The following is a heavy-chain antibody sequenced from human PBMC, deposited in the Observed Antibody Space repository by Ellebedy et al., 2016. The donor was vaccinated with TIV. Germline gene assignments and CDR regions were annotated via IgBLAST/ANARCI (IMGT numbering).Heavy chain of an antibody. CDR1: GFRFSDAW. D-gene: IGHD2-8*01. CDR3: TTDLKWAALWYFDL. J-gene: IGHJ2*01. CDR2: IKSETDGETT. V-gene: IGHV3-15*01. Sequence: PGGSLRLSCAASGFRFSDAWMSWVRHAPGKGLEWVGRIKSETDGETTHYAGPVNGRFSISRDDSKNTLFLQMNSLKTEDTAVYYCTTDLKWAALWYFDLWGRGTLVTVSS.